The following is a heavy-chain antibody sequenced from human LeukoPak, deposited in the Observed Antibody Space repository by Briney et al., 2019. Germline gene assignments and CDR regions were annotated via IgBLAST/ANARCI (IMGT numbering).Heavy chain of an antibody. D-gene: IGHD2-2*01. CDR2: IIPIFGTA. CDR3: ARSIVVVPAARYWDWFDP. CDR1: GGTFSSYA. V-gene: IGHV1-69*13. J-gene: IGHJ5*02. Sequence: EASVKVSCKASGGTFSSYAISWVRQAPGQGLEWMGRIIPIFGTANYAQKFQGRVTITADESTSTAYMELSSLRSEDTAVYYCARSIVVVPAARYWDWFDPWGQGTLVTVSS.